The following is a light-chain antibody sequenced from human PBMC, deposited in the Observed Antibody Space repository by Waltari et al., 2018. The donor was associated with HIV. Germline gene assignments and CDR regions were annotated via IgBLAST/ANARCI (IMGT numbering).Light chain of an antibody. CDR1: QSVSNY. V-gene: IGKV3-11*01. Sequence: EIVLTQSPATLSLSPGERATLSCRASQSVSNYLAWYQQKPGQAPRLLISGALTRATGIPARFSVNASGTDFTLTISRLEPEDVAVYFCQQYGDPPWTFGQGTKVEIK. CDR3: QQYGDPPWT. CDR2: GAL. J-gene: IGKJ1*01.